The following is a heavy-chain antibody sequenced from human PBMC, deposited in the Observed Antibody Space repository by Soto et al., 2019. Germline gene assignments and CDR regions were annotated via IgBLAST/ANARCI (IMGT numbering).Heavy chain of an antibody. D-gene: IGHD6-13*01. V-gene: IGHV3-73*01. CDR2: IRANSNNYAT. Sequence: PGGSLRLSCAASGFTFSGSTMHWVRQASWKGLEWVGRIRANSNNYATAYAASVKGRFTISRDDSKNTAYLQMNSLKTEDTAVYYCTRHVDIRQLVMGGNYYYYGMDVWGQGTTVTVSS. CDR3: TRHVDIRQLVMGGNYYYYGMDV. CDR1: GFTFSGST. J-gene: IGHJ6*02.